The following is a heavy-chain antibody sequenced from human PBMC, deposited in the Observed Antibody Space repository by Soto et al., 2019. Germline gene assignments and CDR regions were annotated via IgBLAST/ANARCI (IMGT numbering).Heavy chain of an antibody. CDR3: ANVAPSHDVYRGDTFDV. J-gene: IGHJ3*01. V-gene: IGHV1-8*01. CDR2: MNPSSGYT. D-gene: IGHD3-16*02. CDR1: GYTLTSYD. Sequence: ASVKVSCKASGYTLTSYDINRVRQATGQGLEWMGWMNPSSGYTGYAQNFQGRVTLTRNTSISTAYMELSSLRSEDTAIYYCANVAPSHDVYRGDTFDVWGLGTMVTVSS.